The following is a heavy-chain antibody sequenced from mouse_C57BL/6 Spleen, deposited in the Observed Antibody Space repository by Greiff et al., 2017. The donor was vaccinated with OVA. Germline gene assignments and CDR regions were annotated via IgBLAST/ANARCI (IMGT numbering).Heavy chain of an antibody. V-gene: IGHV14-4*01. J-gene: IGHJ2*01. CDR3: TTTGYPFDY. CDR1: GFNIKDDY. D-gene: IGHD2-2*01. CDR2: IDPENGDT. Sequence: VQLQQSGAELVRPGASVKLSCTASGFNIKDDYMHWVKQRPEQGLEWIGWIDPENGDTEYASKFQGKATITADTSSNTAYLQLSSLTSEDTAVYYCTTTGYPFDYWGQGTTLTVSS.